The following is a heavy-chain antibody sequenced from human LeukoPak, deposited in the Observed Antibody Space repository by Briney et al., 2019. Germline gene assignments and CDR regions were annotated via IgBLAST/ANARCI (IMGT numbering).Heavy chain of an antibody. V-gene: IGHV3-23*01. Sequence: QAGGSLRLSCAAPGFTFSTYTLNWVRQAPGKGLEWVSEICGMGGITHYADSVKGRFTISRDNSKNTLYLQMDRLRAEDTALYYCAKARGSGSWSAADYWGQGTLVTVSS. CDR3: AKARGSGSWSAADY. CDR2: ICGMGGIT. CDR1: GFTFSTYT. D-gene: IGHD3-10*01. J-gene: IGHJ4*02.